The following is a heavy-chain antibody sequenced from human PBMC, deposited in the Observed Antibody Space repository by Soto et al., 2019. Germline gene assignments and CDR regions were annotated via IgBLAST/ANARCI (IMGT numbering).Heavy chain of an antibody. Sequence: QVRLQQWGAGLLKPSETLSHTCAVYGASFSDYYWTWVRQSPGKGLEWIGEINHSGSTNYNPSLKSRVTISVDTSKKQFSLKVTSLTAADTAVYYCAGGVRNSSSWQLDHWGLGSLVTVSS. CDR3: AGGVRNSSSWQLDH. CDR1: GASFSDYY. J-gene: IGHJ4*02. D-gene: IGHD6-13*01. CDR2: INHSGST. V-gene: IGHV4-34*02.